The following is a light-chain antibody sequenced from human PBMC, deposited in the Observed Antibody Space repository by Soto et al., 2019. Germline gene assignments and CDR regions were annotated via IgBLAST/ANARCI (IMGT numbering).Light chain of an antibody. CDR2: GNS. J-gene: IGLJ2*01. V-gene: IGLV1-40*01. CDR1: SSNIGAGYD. Sequence: QSVLTQPPSVSGAPGQRVTISCTGSSSNIGAGYDVHWYQQLPGTAPKLLIYGNSNRPSGVPDRFSGSKSGTSASLAITGLQAEDEADYYCQSYDSSLSVGFGGGTKLTV. CDR3: QSYDSSLSVG.